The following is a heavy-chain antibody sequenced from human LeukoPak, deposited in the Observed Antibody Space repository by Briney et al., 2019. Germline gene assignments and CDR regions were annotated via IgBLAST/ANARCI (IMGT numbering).Heavy chain of an antibody. D-gene: IGHD5-18*01. V-gene: IGHV4-34*01. J-gene: IGHJ4*02. Sequence: SETLSLTCAVYGGSLSGYYWSWIRQPPGKGLEWIGEINHSGSTNYNPSLKSRVTISVDTSKNQFSLKLSSVTAADTAVYYCARQLKDTAMGHFDYWGQGTLVTVSS. CDR1: GGSLSGYY. CDR3: ARQLKDTAMGHFDY. CDR2: INHSGST.